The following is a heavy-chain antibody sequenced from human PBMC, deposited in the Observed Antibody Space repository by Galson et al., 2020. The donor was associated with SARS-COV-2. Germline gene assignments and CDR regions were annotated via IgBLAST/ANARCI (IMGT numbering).Heavy chain of an antibody. D-gene: IGHD3-10*01. CDR1: GFTFRNYG. Sequence: QLGASLKISCAESGFTFRNYGMHWVRQAPGKGLEWVAFTRYDGSNKYYTDSVRGRFTISRDNSQNTLYLQMNSLRADDTAVYYCSRDGRLSGNYPNYFDYWGQGTLVTVSS. CDR3: SRDGRLSGNYPNYFDY. J-gene: IGHJ4*02. CDR2: TRYDGSNK. V-gene: IGHV3-30*02.